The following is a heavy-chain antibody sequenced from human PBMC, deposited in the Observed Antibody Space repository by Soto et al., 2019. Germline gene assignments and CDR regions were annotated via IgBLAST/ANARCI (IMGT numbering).Heavy chain of an antibody. V-gene: IGHV1-18*01. Sequence: QVQLVQSGGEVKKPGASVKVSCKASGYTFTNYGISWVRQAPGQGLEWMGWISAYNGNRKYAQKLQDRVTMTTDTSTNTASMGLRSLRSDDTDMYYCARVSGESEELARCGMDAWGHGSAVT. J-gene: IGHJ6*02. D-gene: IGHD1-26*01. CDR2: ISAYNGNR. CDR3: ARVSGESEELARCGMDA. CDR1: GYTFTNYG.